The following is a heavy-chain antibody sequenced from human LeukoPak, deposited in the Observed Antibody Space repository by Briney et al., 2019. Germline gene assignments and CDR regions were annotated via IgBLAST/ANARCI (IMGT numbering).Heavy chain of an antibody. Sequence: ASVKVSCKASGYTFTSYDINWVRQATGQGLEWMGWMNPNSGNTGYSQKFQGRVTITRDTSASTAYMELSSLRSEDTAVYYCARGLKDTAMVDYWGQGTLVTVSS. J-gene: IGHJ4*02. CDR1: GYTFTSYD. CDR2: MNPNSGNT. CDR3: ARGLKDTAMVDY. V-gene: IGHV1-8*01. D-gene: IGHD5-18*01.